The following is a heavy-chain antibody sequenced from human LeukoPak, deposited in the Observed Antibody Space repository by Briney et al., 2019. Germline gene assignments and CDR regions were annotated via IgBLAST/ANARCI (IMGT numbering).Heavy chain of an antibody. V-gene: IGHV4-59*01. CDR1: GGSFSGYY. Sequence: SETLSLTRAVYGGSFSGYYWSWIRQPPGKELEWIGYIYYSGSTNYNPSLKSRVTISVDTSKNQFSLKLSSVTAADTAVYYCATSVTTAYYFDYWGQGTLVTVSS. J-gene: IGHJ4*02. CDR2: IYYSGST. D-gene: IGHD4-17*01. CDR3: ATSVTTAYYFDY.